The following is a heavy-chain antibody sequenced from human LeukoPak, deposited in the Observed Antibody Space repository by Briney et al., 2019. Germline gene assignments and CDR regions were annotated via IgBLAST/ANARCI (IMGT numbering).Heavy chain of an antibody. V-gene: IGHV1-46*01. CDR3: ARDGGGYDILTGLPRETNWFDP. CDR1: GYTFTSYY. Sequence: ASVKVSCKASGYTFTSYYMHWVRQAPGQGLEWIGIINPSGGSTSYAQKFQGRVTMTRDTSTSTVYMELSSLRSEDTAVYYCARDGGGYDILTGLPRETNWFDPWGQGTLVTVSS. J-gene: IGHJ5*02. CDR2: INPSGGST. D-gene: IGHD3-9*01.